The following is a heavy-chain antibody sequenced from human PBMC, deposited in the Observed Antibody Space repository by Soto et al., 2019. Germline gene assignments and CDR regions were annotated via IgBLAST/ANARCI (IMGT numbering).Heavy chain of an antibody. D-gene: IGHD4-17*01. CDR3: ARVALGYDYADV. Sequence: QVQLVQSGAEVKKPGASVKVSCKAFGYTFNAFYMHWVREAPGQGLEWMGVINPSGDGTSYAQKFQSRVTMTWDTSTSTVYMELSSLRSEDTAVYYCARVALGYDYADVWGQGTTVTVSS. J-gene: IGHJ6*02. V-gene: IGHV1-46*02. CDR1: GYTFNAFY. CDR2: INPSGDGT.